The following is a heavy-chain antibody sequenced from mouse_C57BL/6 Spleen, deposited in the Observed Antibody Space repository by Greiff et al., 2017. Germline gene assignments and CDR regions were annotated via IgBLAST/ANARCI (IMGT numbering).Heavy chain of an antibody. Sequence: VQLQQPGTELVKPGASVKLSCKASGYTFTSYWMHWVKQRPGQGLEWIGNINPSNGGTNYNEKFKSKATLTVDKSSTTAYMQLSSLTSEDSAVYYCARDALYYYGSSYDYAMDYWGQGTSVTVSS. J-gene: IGHJ4*01. CDR2: INPSNGGT. CDR1: GYTFTSYW. V-gene: IGHV1-53*01. D-gene: IGHD1-1*01. CDR3: ARDALYYYGSSYDYAMDY.